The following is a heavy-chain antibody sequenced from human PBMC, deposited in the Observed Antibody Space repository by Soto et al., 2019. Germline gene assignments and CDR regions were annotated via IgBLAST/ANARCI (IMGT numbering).Heavy chain of an antibody. CDR3: AREGCSDWSPLYYFDY. V-gene: IGHV4-34*01. J-gene: IGHJ4*02. CDR1: GGSFSGYY. CDR2: INHSGST. Sequence: QVQLQQWGAGLLKPSETLSLTCAVYGGSFSGYYWSWIRQPPGKGLEWIGEINHSGSTNYNPSLKSRVTISVDTSKNQFSLKLSSVTAADTAVYYCAREGCSDWSPLYYFDYWGQGTLVTVSS. D-gene: IGHD6-19*01.